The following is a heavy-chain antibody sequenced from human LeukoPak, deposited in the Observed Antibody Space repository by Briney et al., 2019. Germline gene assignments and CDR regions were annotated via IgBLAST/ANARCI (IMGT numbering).Heavy chain of an antibody. J-gene: IGHJ5*02. V-gene: IGHV2-5*01. CDR2: IYCNDDK. Sequence: SGPTLVNPTQTLTLTCTFSGFSLSTSGVGVAWIRQPPGKALEWLALIYCNDDKRYSPCLKSRLTTSKETSKNQVVLTMTNMDPVDTATYYCARSYSDYDYFNNWFDPWGQGTLVTVSS. CDR1: GFSLSTSGVG. D-gene: IGHD5-12*01. CDR3: ARSYSDYDYFNNWFDP.